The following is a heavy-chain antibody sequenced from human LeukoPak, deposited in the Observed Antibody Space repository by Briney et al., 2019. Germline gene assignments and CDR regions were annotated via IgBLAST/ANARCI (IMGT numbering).Heavy chain of an antibody. V-gene: IGHV3-7*01. CDR2: ISEDGSST. CDR3: ARDTYRFDDF. CDR1: GFTFSTYW. Sequence: GGSLRLSCAASGFTFSTYWMSWVRQTPGKGLDWVASISEDGSSTYYVDSVKGRFTISRDNAKSSLYLQMNNVRVEDAAVYYCARDTYRFDDFWGQGALVTVSS. J-gene: IGHJ4*02.